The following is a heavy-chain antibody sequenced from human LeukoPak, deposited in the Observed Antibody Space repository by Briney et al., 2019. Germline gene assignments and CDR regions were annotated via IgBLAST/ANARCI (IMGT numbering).Heavy chain of an antibody. D-gene: IGHD6-25*01. CDR1: GGTFSSYA. CDR2: IIPIFGTA. V-gene: IGHV1-69*05. CDR3: AKDMKYSSGTLDY. Sequence: ASVKVSCKASGGTFSSYAISWVRQAPGQGLEWMGGIIPIFGTANYAQKFQGRVTITTDESTSTAYMELSSLRSEDTALYYCAKDMKYSSGTLDYWGQGTLVTVSS. J-gene: IGHJ4*02.